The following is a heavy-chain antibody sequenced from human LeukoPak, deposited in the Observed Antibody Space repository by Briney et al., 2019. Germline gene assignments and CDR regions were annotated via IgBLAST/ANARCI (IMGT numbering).Heavy chain of an antibody. CDR3: AKSWRSYDSSTSYYAFDL. D-gene: IGHD3-22*01. V-gene: IGHV3-23*01. CDR1: GFTFSTYA. CDR2: IRDRT. Sequence: HAGGTLRLSCAASGFTFSTYAMTWVRQAPGKGLEWVSSIRDRTYYADSAKGRFTISRDDSRNTLYLQMNSLGAEDTAVYYCAKSWRSYDSSTSYYAFDLWGQGTTVTVSS. J-gene: IGHJ3*01.